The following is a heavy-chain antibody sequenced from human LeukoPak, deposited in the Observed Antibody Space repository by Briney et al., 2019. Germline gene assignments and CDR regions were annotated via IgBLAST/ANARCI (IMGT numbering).Heavy chain of an antibody. CDR3: ANSRYDSSGYYGIIGY. D-gene: IGHD3-22*01. J-gene: IGHJ4*02. V-gene: IGHV3-48*03. CDR2: ISSSGSTI. Sequence: GGSLRLSCAASGFTFSSYEMNWIRQAPGKGLEWVSYISSSGSTIYYADSVKGRFTISRDNAKNSLYLQMNSLRAEDTAVYYCANSRYDSSGYYGIIGYWGQGTLVTVSS. CDR1: GFTFSSYE.